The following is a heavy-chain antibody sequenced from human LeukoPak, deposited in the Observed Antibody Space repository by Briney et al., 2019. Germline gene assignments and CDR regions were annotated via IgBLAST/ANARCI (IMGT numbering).Heavy chain of an antibody. CDR3: ARSNYVWGSYRPRQSDAFDI. CDR1: GVSFSGYY. J-gene: IGHJ3*02. Sequence: SDTVSLTCAVYGVSFSGYYWSWLRQPPGKGLEWIGEINHSGSNNYNPSLKSRVTMSVDTSKNQFSLKLSSVTAADTAVYYCARSNYVWGSYRPRQSDAFDIWGQGTMVTVSS. CDR2: INHSGSN. V-gene: IGHV4-34*01. D-gene: IGHD3-16*02.